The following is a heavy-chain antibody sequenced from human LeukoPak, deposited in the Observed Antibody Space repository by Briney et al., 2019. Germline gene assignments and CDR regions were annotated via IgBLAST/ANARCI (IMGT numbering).Heavy chain of an antibody. J-gene: IGHJ6*02. CDR2: IYSSGTT. CDR3: ARVSPIAVAGSSYYYAIDV. V-gene: IGHV4-4*07. CDR1: GGSISNYY. D-gene: IGHD6-19*01. Sequence: PSETLSLTCNVSGGSISNYYWTWIRQPAGRGLEWIGRIYSSGTTTYTPSLKSRVAMSVDTSRNQFSLKLSSVTAADTAVYYCARVSPIAVAGSSYYYAIDVWGQGTTVTVSS.